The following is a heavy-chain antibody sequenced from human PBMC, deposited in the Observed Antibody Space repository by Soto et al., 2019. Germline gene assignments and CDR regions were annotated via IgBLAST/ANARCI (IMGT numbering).Heavy chain of an antibody. V-gene: IGHV3-23*01. D-gene: IGHD5-12*01. J-gene: IGHJ4*02. Sequence: EVQLLDSGGGLVQPGGSLRLSCAASGFTFSSYAMSWVRQAPGKGLEWVSTISGSGGKTYFADSVKGRFTISRDNSKNKVYLQMNSVRGDAMDVCYCAKGADSGLYYFDYWGQGTLVTVSS. CDR2: ISGSGGKT. CDR1: GFTFSSYA. CDR3: AKGADSGLYYFDY.